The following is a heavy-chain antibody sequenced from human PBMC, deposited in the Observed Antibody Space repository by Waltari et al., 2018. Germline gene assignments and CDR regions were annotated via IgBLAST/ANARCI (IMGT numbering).Heavy chain of an antibody. CDR3: AKGSSSSWNYFDY. CDR2: IWYDGSNK. Sequence: QVQLVESGGGVVQPGRSLRLSCAASGFTFSSYGMHWVRQAPGKGLEWVAVIWYDGSNKYYADSVKGRFTISRDNSKNTLYLQMNSLRAEDTAEYYCAKGSSSSWNYFDYWGQGTLVTVSS. CDR1: GFTFSSYG. J-gene: IGHJ4*02. V-gene: IGHV3-33*06. D-gene: IGHD6-6*01.